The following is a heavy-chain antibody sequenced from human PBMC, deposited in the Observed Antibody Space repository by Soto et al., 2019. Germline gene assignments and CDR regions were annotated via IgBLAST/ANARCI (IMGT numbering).Heavy chain of an antibody. CDR3: ARREYSYGYAVAFDI. CDR2: INHSGST. V-gene: IGHV4-34*01. D-gene: IGHD5-18*01. CDR1: GGSFSGYY. J-gene: IGHJ3*02. Sequence: PSETLSLTCAVYGGSFSGYYWSWIRQPPGKGLEWIGEINHSGSTNYNPSLKSRVTISVDTSKNQFSLKLSSVTAADTAVYYCARREYSYGYAVAFDIWGQGTMGTGSS.